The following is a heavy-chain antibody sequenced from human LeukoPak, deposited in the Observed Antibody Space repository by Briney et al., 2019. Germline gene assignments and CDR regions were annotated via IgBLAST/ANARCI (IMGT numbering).Heavy chain of an antibody. J-gene: IGHJ4*01. Sequence: PGGSVRLSCAASGFSFSNFYMSWIRQAPGKGLEWVSYISSSTYTNSADSVRGRFTISRDNAKNSLYLQMNSLRVEDTAVCYCARESDSSGYYDYWGDGTMVTVSS. CDR3: ARESDSSGYYDY. CDR1: GFSFSNFY. D-gene: IGHD3-22*01. V-gene: IGHV3-11*06. CDR2: ISSSTYT.